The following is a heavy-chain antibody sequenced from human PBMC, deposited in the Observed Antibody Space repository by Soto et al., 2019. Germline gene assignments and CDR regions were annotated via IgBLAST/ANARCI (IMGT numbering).Heavy chain of an antibody. CDR1: GGTFSSYA. V-gene: IGHV1-69*13. CDR2: IIPIFGTA. Sequence: SVKVSCKASGGTFSSYAISWVRQAPGQGLEWMGGIIPIFGTANYAQKFQGRVTITADESTSTAYMELSSLRSEDTAVYYCARSEYSYGYFDYWGQGTLVTVSS. CDR3: ARSEYSYGYFDY. J-gene: IGHJ4*02. D-gene: IGHD5-18*01.